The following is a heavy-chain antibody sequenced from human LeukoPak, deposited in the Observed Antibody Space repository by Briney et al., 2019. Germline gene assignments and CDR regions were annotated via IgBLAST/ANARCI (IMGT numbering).Heavy chain of an antibody. CDR2: INPSGGST. V-gene: IGHV1-46*01. CDR1: GYTFTTYY. Sequence: ASVKVYCKASGYTFTTYYMHWVRQAPGQGYDWMGIINPSGGSTTYVQKFQGRVTMTRATSTSTVYMELTSLRSEDTAVYYCARGFWSGYYYFDYWGQGTLVTVSS. D-gene: IGHD3-3*01. CDR3: ARGFWSGYYYFDY. J-gene: IGHJ4*02.